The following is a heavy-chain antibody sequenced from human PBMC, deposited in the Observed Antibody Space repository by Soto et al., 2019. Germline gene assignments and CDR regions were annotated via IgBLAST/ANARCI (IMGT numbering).Heavy chain of an antibody. CDR2: IYRSRGT. Sequence: QVQLQESGPGLVSPLGTLSLTCAVSGGSINTDSWWTWVRQPPGKGLEWIGEIYRSRGTNYNSSLKSRVTISIDRSTNHFSLRLYSVTAADTAVYYCASREEARPFWGQGTLVTVSS. CDR3: ASREEARPF. J-gene: IGHJ4*02. V-gene: IGHV4-4*02. CDR1: GGSINTDSW. D-gene: IGHD6-6*01.